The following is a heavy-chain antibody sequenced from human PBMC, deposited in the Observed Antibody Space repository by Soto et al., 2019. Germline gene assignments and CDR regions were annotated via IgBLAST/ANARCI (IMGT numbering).Heavy chain of an antibody. CDR2: ISGSGGTT. D-gene: IGHD1-26*01. CDR1: GFTFSSYA. V-gene: IGHV3-23*01. J-gene: IGHJ5*02. Sequence: EVQLLESGGGLVQPGGSLRLSCTASGFTFSSYAMSWVRQAPGKGLEWVSAISGSGGTTYHADSVRGRFTISRDNSKEALLVQKTSLRAEDTAVYYCARDSLIIVRFDPWGQGTLVTVSS. CDR3: ARDSLIIVRFDP.